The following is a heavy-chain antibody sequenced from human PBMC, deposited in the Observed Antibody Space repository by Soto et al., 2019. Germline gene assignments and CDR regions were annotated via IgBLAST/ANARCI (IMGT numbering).Heavy chain of an antibody. CDR1: GGSISSYY. D-gene: IGHD3-10*01. CDR3: ASMGYHYGSGSYPLDY. V-gene: IGHV4-59*08. CDR2: MYNSGST. Sequence: QVQLQESGPGLVKPSETLSLTCTVSGGSISSYYWTWIRQPPGKGLEWIGFMYNSGSTHYNPSLKSRFTISLDTSKNQFSLTLRSVTAADTAVYYCASMGYHYGSGSYPLDYWGQGTLVTVSS. J-gene: IGHJ4*02.